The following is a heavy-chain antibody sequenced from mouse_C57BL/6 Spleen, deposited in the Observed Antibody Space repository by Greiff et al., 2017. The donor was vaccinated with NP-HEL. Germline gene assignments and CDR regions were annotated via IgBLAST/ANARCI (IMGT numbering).Heavy chain of an antibody. V-gene: IGHV1-15*01. CDR3: TRNEGDFDY. CDR1: GYTFTDYE. CDR2: IDPETGGT. J-gene: IGHJ2*01. Sequence: VQLQESGAELVRPGASVTLSCKASGYTFTDYEMHWVKQTPVHGLEWIGAIDPETGGTAYNQKFKGKAILTADKSSSTAYMELRSLTSEDSAVYYCTRNEGDFDYWGQGTTLTVSS.